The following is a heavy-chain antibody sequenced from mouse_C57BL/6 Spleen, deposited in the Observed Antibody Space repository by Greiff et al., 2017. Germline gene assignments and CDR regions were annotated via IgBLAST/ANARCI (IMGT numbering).Heavy chain of an antibody. CDR2: IYPGSGST. V-gene: IGHV1-55*01. D-gene: IGHD4-1*01. J-gene: IGHJ2*01. Sequence: VQLQQPGAELVKPGASVKMSCKASGYTFTSSWITWVKQRPGQGLEWIGDIYPGSGSTNYTEKFKSKATLTVDTSSSTAYMQLSSLTSEYPAVYYCARRGTNWDVDYWGQGTTLTVSS. CDR3: ARRGTNWDVDY. CDR1: GYTFTSSW.